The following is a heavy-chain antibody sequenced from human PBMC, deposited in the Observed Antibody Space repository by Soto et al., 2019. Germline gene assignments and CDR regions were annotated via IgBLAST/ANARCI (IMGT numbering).Heavy chain of an antibody. D-gene: IGHD3-16*02. CDR3: EAEITFGKLSVV. Sequence: QVQLVQSGAEVKKPGSSVKVSCKASGDTDTNYVISWVRQAPGQGLEWMGGIFPKFGTTYSAQKLQDRLTITADESTTTVYMQLSSLRLDDTAVYYCEAEITFGKLSVVLGQGTTVTVSS. V-gene: IGHV1-69*01. CDR1: GDTDTNYV. J-gene: IGHJ6*02. CDR2: IFPKFGTT.